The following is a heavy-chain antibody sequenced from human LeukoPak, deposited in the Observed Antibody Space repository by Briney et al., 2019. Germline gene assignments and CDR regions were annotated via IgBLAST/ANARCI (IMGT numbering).Heavy chain of an antibody. CDR3: AREGSITMVRGVINY. D-gene: IGHD3-10*01. J-gene: IGHJ4*02. Sequence: GASVKVSCKASGYTFTSYGISWVRQAPGQGLEWMGWVSAYNGNTNYAQKLQGRVTMTTHTSTSTAYMELRSLRSDDTAVYYCAREGSITMVRGVINYWGQGTLVTVSS. V-gene: IGHV1-18*01. CDR1: GYTFTSYG. CDR2: VSAYNGNT.